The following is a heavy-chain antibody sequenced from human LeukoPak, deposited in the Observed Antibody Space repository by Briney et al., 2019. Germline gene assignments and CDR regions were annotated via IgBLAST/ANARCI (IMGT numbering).Heavy chain of an antibody. CDR2: ISAYNGNT. CDR3: ARRPTSYSNYWYFDL. J-gene: IGHJ2*01. V-gene: IGHV1-18*01. CDR1: GYTFTSYG. D-gene: IGHD4-11*01. Sequence: ASVKVSCEASGYTFTSYGISWVRQAPGQGLEWMGWISAYNGNTNYAQKLQGRVTMTTDTSTSTAYMELRSLRSDDTAVYYCARRPTSYSNYWYFDLWGRGTLVTVSS.